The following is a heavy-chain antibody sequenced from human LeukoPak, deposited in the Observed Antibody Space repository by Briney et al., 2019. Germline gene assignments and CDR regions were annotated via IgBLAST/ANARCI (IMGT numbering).Heavy chain of an antibody. V-gene: IGHV3-21*01. CDR2: ISSSSSYI. Sequence: GGSLRLSCAASGFTFRTYSMNWVRQAPGKGLEWVSSISSSSSYIYYADSVKGRFTISRDNAKNSLYLQMNSLRAEDTAVYYCARDPLVYDGSGCNEYFQHWGQGTLVTVSS. D-gene: IGHD3-22*01. J-gene: IGHJ1*01. CDR1: GFTFRTYS. CDR3: ARDPLVYDGSGCNEYFQH.